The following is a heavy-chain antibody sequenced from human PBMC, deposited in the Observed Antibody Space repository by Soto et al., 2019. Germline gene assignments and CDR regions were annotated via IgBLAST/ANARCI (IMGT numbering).Heavy chain of an antibody. CDR3: ARVFPLRALGGWFDP. CDR2: ISYDGSNK. V-gene: IGHV3-30-3*01. CDR1: GFTFSSYA. J-gene: IGHJ5*02. Sequence: QVQLVESGGGVVQPGSSLRLSCAASGFTFSSYAMHWVRQAPGKGLEWVAVISYDGSNKYYADSVKGRFTISRDNSKNTLYLQMNSLRAEDTAVYYCARVFPLRALGGWFDPWGQGTLVTVSS.